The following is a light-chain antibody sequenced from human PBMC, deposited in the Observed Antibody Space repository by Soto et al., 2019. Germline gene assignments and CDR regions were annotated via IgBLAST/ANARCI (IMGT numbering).Light chain of an antibody. CDR2: EVN. CDR3: SSLTSSRNQV. Sequence: QSALAQPASVSGSPGQSITISCTGTTSDVGGYNCVSWYQQHPGRAPKLMIYEVNIRPSGISRPFSGSKSGNTASLTISGLLTEDDAYYYCSSLTSSRNQVLGGGTKLTVL. V-gene: IGLV2-14*01. J-gene: IGLJ3*02. CDR1: TSDVGGYNC.